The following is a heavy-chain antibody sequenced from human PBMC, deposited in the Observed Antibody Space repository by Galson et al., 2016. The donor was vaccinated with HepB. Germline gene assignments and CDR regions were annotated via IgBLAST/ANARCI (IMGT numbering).Heavy chain of an antibody. Sequence: SETLSLTCSVSGGYVGRSSYYWAWIRQSPGQGLEWIGSIYHDATGSTHRNPSLRGRVVMSLDTSLNQFSLRLTSVTAADTAVYYCARHAPAHYDFWSAHAFNWFDPWGQGLLVTVSS. D-gene: IGHD3-3*01. V-gene: IGHV4-39*01. J-gene: IGHJ5*02. CDR2: IYHDATGST. CDR1: GGYVGRSSYY. CDR3: ARHAPAHYDFWSAHAFNWFDP.